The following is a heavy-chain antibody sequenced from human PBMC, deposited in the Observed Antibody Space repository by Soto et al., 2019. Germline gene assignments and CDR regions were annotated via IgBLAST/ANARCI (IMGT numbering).Heavy chain of an antibody. D-gene: IGHD4-17*01. CDR1: GYSFTSYW. CDR2: IDPSDSYT. J-gene: IGHJ6*02. Sequence: EVQLVQSGAEVKKPGESLRISCKGSGYSFTSYWISWVRQMPGKGLEWMGRIDPSDSYTNYSPSFQGHVTISADKSISTAYLQWSSLKASDTAMYYCARVGHTVRNYYYYYGMDVWGQGTTVTVSS. CDR3: ARVGHTVRNYYYYYGMDV. V-gene: IGHV5-10-1*03.